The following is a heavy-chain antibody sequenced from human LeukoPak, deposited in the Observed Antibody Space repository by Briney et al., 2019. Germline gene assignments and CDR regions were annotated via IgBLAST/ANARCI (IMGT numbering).Heavy chain of an antibody. CDR1: VFTFSIYA. V-gene: IGHV3-23*01. D-gene: IGHD1-26*01. CDR3: AKVGEPYYYGMDV. J-gene: IGHJ6*02. Sequence: GGSLRLSCAASVFTFSIYAMCWVPQAPGKGLGWVSAISGSGGSTYYADSVKGRFTISRDNSKNTLYLRMNSLRAEDTAVYYCAKVGEPYYYGMDVWGQGTTVTVSS. CDR2: ISGSGGST.